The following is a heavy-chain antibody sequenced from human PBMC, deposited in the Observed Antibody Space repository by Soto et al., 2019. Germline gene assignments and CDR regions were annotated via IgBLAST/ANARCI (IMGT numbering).Heavy chain of an antibody. J-gene: IGHJ4*02. Sequence: EVQLVESGGGLVHPGGSLKLSCAASGFSFSAAAMHWVRQASGRGLEWIGRIRSKTNNYATIYSASVKGRFIISRDDSKNTAYLEMTSLKHEDTGDYYCTTLNSIGSDYWGQGSPVTVSS. CDR1: GFSFSAAA. V-gene: IGHV3-73*02. CDR3: TTLNSIGSDY. D-gene: IGHD6-19*01. CDR2: IRSKTNNYAT.